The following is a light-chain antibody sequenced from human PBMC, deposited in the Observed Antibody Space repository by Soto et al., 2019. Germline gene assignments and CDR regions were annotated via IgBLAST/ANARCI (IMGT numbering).Light chain of an antibody. CDR3: QQSYSIWT. CDR2: AAS. J-gene: IGKJ1*01. V-gene: IGKV1-39*01. Sequence: DIQMTHTPSSLSAPAADRVTITFRASQAIRNDLGWYQQKPGKPPKLLIYAASSLQSGVPSRFSGSGSGTDFTLTISSLQPEDFATYYCQQSYSIWTFGQGTTVDIK. CDR1: QAIRND.